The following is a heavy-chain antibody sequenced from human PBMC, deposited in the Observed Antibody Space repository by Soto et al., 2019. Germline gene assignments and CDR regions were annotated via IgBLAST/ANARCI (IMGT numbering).Heavy chain of an antibody. V-gene: IGHV5-51*01. CDR1: GYTFTTYW. Sequence: SLKISCKGSGYTFTTYWIGWVRQMPGKGLEWMGIIYPGDSDTTYSPSFQGQVTISADKSISTAYLQWNSLKASDSAMYYCGRLDSSYYFDYWGQDTLVTVSS. CDR3: GRLDSSYYFDY. D-gene: IGHD3-22*01. J-gene: IGHJ4*02. CDR2: IYPGDSDT.